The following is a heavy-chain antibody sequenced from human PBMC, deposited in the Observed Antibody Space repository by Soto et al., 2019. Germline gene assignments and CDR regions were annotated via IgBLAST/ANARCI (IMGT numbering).Heavy chain of an antibody. CDR2: ISDSGSS. D-gene: IGHD3-9*01. CDR1: GGSISSGGFY. V-gene: IGHV4-31*01. Sequence: QVQLQESGPGLVKPSQTLTLTCTVSGGSISSGGFYWSWIRQHPGKGLEWIGHISDSGSSYYNPSPETSITQSVDTSKNPFYPKLSPVTAAETAVYFCEKTTFYDNLTAYHSLFDHWAQGTLVTVSS. CDR3: EKTTFYDNLTAYHSLFDH. J-gene: IGHJ4*02.